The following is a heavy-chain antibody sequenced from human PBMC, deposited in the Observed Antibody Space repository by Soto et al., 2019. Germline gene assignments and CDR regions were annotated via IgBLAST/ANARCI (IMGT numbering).Heavy chain of an antibody. CDR3: ARGRGSTGYLGREHYFDY. D-gene: IGHD2-2*01. CDR1: GFSVTNNY. V-gene: IGHV3-66*01. CDR2: IDIGGNT. J-gene: IGHJ4*02. Sequence: PGGSLRLSCAASGFSVTNNYMNWVRQAPGKGLEWVSIIDIGGNTYYADSVKDRFTISRDNSRNTLYLHMDSLRAEGTAVYYCARGRGSTGYLGREHYFDYWGQGTLVTVSS.